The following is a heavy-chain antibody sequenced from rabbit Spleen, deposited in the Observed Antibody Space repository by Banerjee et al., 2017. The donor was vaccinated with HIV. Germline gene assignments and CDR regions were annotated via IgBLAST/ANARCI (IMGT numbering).Heavy chain of an antibody. CDR2: IDPVFGIT. CDR3: ARDGVGGSYFAL. CDR1: GFSLSNFY. J-gene: IGHJ4*01. D-gene: IGHD8-1*01. Sequence: QLEESAGGLVQPGGSLTLSCTASGFSLSNFYMNWVRQAPGKGLEWIGYIDPVFGITYYANWVNGRFSISRENAQNTVFLQMTSLTAADTATYFCARDGVGGSYFALWGPGTLVTVS. V-gene: IGHV1S7*01.